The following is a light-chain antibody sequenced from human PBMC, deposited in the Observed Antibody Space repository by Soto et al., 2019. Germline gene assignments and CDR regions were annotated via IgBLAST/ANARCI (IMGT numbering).Light chain of an antibody. CDR3: QQLLSYPIT. J-gene: IGKJ5*01. Sequence: DIQITQSPSTLSGSVGDRVTITCRASQTISSWLAWYQQKPGKAPKLLIYAASTLQSGVPLRFSGSGSGTSFTLTISSLQPEDFATYYCQQLLSYPITFGQGTRLEI. CDR2: AAS. CDR1: QTISSW. V-gene: IGKV1-9*01.